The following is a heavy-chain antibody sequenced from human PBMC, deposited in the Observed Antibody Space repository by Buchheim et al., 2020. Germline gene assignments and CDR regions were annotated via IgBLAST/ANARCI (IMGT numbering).Heavy chain of an antibody. D-gene: IGHD1-26*01. CDR1: GFTFSTYS. V-gene: IGHV3-48*01. CDR3: ARDEVHGGTFFDY. Sequence: EVHLVDSGGGLVQPGGSLRLSCAASGFTFSTYSMSWVRQTPGKGLEWVSYIGGGGDIYYADSVKGRFTISSDNAKNSLYMQMNSLRVEETAVYYCARDEVHGGTFFDYWGQGTL. J-gene: IGHJ4*02. CDR2: IGGGGDI.